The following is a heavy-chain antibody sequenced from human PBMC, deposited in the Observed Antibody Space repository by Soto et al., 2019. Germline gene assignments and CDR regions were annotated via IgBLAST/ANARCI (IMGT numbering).Heavy chain of an antibody. CDR2: ITDSGVST. J-gene: IGHJ6*02. D-gene: IGHD3-22*01. Sequence: GGSLRLSCVASGFTFSDYAMSWVRHVPGKRLEWVSAITDSGVSTYYADSVKGRFTISRDNSKNTLFLQMNSLRVEDTAIYFCAKISSAHYYYYVMGVWGQGTTVTVSS. V-gene: IGHV3-23*01. CDR1: GFTFSDYA. CDR3: AKISSAHYYYYVMGV.